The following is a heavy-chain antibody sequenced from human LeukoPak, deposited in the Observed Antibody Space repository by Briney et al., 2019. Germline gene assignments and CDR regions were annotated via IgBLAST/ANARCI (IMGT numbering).Heavy chain of an antibody. CDR2: INHSGST. CDR3: ARGRGINY. D-gene: IGHD3-16*01. Sequence: SETLSLTCTVSGGSISGYYWSWIRQPPGKGLEWIGEINHSGSTNYNPSLKSRVTISVDTSKNQFSLKLSSVTAADTAVYYCARGRGINYWGQGTLVTVSS. CDR1: GGSISGYY. V-gene: IGHV4-34*01. J-gene: IGHJ4*02.